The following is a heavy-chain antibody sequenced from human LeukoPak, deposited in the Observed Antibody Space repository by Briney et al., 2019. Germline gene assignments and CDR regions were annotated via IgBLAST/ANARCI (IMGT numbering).Heavy chain of an antibody. Sequence: PSETLSLTCAVSGYSISSGYYWGWIRQPPGKGLEWIGSIYYSGSTYYNPSLKSRVTISVDTSKNQFSLKLSSVTAADTAVYYCARHDRGYSYGYPTNYYYYMDVWGKGTTVTVSS. V-gene: IGHV4-38-2*01. CDR1: GYSISSGYY. CDR2: IYYSGST. CDR3: ARHDRGYSYGYPTNYYYYMDV. D-gene: IGHD5-18*01. J-gene: IGHJ6*03.